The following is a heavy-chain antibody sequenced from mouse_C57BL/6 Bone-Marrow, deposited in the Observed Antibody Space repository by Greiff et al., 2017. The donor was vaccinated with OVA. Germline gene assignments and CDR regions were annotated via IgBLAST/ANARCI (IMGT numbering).Heavy chain of an antibody. CDR1: GFSFNTYA. D-gene: IGHD2-3*01. V-gene: IGHV10-1*01. CDR2: IRSKSNNYAT. CDR3: VSPVDGYYEWCAY. J-gene: IGHJ3*01. Sequence: GGGLVQPKGSLKLSCAASGFSFNTYAMNWVRQAPGKGLEWVARIRSKSNNYATYYADSVKDRFTISRDDSESMLYLQMNNLKTEDTAMYYCVSPVDGYYEWCAYWGQGTLVTVSA.